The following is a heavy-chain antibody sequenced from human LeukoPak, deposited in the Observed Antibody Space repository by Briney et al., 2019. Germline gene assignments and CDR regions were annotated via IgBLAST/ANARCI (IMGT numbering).Heavy chain of an antibody. D-gene: IGHD2-2*01. J-gene: IGHJ3*02. CDR1: GYTFTSYY. CDR2: INPSGGST. V-gene: IGHV1-46*01. Sequence: GASVKVSCKASGYTFTSYYMHWVRQAPGQGLEWMGIINPSGGSTSYAQKFQGRVTMTRDTSTSTVYMELSSLRSEDTAVYYCASSFLGYCSSTSCAPRWAFDIWGQGTMVTVSS. CDR3: ASSFLGYCSSTSCAPRWAFDI.